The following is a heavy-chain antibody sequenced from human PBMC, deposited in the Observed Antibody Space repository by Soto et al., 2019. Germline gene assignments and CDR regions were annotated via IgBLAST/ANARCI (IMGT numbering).Heavy chain of an antibody. CDR3: ARDRMFGGNDIAAAVMDYYYYGMDV. J-gene: IGHJ6*02. V-gene: IGHV1-2*02. Sequence: ASVKFSCKASGYTFTGYYMHWVRQAPGQGLEWMGWINPNSGGTNYAQKFQGRVTMTRDTSISTAYMELSRLRSDDTAVYYCARDRMFGGNDIAAAVMDYYYYGMDVWGQGTTVTVSS. CDR2: INPNSGGT. CDR1: GYTFTGYY. D-gene: IGHD6-13*01.